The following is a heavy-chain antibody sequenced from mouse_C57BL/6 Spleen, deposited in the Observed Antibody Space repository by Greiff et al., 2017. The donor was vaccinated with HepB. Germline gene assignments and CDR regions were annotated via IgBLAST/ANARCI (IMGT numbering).Heavy chain of an antibody. CDR2: IYPGDGDT. D-gene: IGHD1-1*01. CDR3: ARDYGSSYDFDY. Sequence: VQLQQSGAELVKPGASVKISCKASGYAFSSYWMNWVKQRPGKGLEWIGQIYPGDGDTNYNGKCKGKATLTADKSSSTAYMQLSSLTSEDSAVYFCARDYGSSYDFDYWGQGTTLTVSS. V-gene: IGHV1-80*01. J-gene: IGHJ2*01. CDR1: GYAFSSYW.